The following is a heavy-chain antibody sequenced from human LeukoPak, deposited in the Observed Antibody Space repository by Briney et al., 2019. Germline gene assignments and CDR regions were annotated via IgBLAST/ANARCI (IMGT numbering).Heavy chain of an antibody. J-gene: IGHJ4*02. V-gene: IGHV4-59*01. Sequence: PSETLSLTCTVSGGSISSYYWSWLRQPPGQGLEWIGYIYYSGSTNYNPSLKSRVTTSVDTSKNEFPLKLTSVTAADTAVYYCARDSGVYDSSGYYYARPRYFDYWGQGTLVTVSS. CDR3: ARDSGVYDSSGYYYARPRYFDY. D-gene: IGHD3-22*01. CDR1: GGSISSYY. CDR2: IYYSGST.